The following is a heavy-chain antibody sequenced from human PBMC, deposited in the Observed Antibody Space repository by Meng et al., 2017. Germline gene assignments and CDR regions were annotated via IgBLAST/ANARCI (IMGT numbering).Heavy chain of an antibody. V-gene: IGHV1-8*03. CDR1: GYTFTSYD. CDR2: MNPNSGNT. CDR3: AGLWAVAGSPEYYFDY. Sequence: ASVKVSCKASGYTFTSYDINWVRQATGQGLEWMGWMNPNSGNTGYAQKFQGRVTITRNTSISTAYMELSSLRSEDTAVYYCAGLWAVAGSPEYYFDYWGQGTLVTVSS. J-gene: IGHJ4*02. D-gene: IGHD6-19*01.